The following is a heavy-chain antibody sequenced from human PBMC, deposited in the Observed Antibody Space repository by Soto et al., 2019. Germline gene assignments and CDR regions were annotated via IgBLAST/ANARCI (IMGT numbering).Heavy chain of an antibody. CDR1: GFPFSSYS. CDR3: ARDSVYYVGWSGELA. CDR2: ISRSSSYI. Sequence: EVQLVESGGGLVKPGGSLRLSCAASGFPFSSYSMTWVRQAPGKGLEWVSSISRSSSYIYYADSVKGRFTISRDNAKKSLYLQMNRLRAADTAVYYCARDSVYYVGWSGELAWGQGTLVTVSS. J-gene: IGHJ5*02. V-gene: IGHV3-21*01. D-gene: IGHD3-3*01.